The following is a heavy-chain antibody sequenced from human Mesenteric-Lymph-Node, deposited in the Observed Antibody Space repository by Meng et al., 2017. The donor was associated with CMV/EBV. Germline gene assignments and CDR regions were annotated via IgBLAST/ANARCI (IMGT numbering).Heavy chain of an antibody. CDR2: IRSETYGETR. CDR3: AKVRTWGVISY. J-gene: IGHJ4*02. Sequence: GGSLRLSCTSSGFTFADYAINWVRQPPGKGLEWVAFIRSETYGETREYAASVKGRFATSRDDSKNIAYLQMNSLKTEDRAVYYCAKVRTWGVISYWGQGTLVTVSS. V-gene: IGHV3-49*04. D-gene: IGHD2-21*01. CDR1: GFTFADYA.